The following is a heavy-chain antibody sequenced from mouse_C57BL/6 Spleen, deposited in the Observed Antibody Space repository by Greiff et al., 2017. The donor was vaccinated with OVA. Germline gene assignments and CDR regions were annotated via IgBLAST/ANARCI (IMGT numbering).Heavy chain of an antibody. D-gene: IGHD4-1*01. CDR2: IHPNSGST. Sequence: QVQLQQPGAELVKPGASVKLSCKASGYTFTSYWMHWVKQRPGQGLEWIGMIHPNSGSTNYNEKFKSKATLTVDKSSSTAYMQLISLTSEDAAVYYCARTDLTPFFDYWGQGTTLTVSS. J-gene: IGHJ2*01. CDR1: GYTFTSYW. V-gene: IGHV1-64*01. CDR3: ARTDLTPFFDY.